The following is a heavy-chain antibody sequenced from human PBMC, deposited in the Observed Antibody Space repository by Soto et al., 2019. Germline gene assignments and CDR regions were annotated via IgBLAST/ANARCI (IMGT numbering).Heavy chain of an antibody. V-gene: IGHV4-34*01. Sequence: SETLSLTCAVYGGSFSGYYGSWIRQPPGKGLEWIGEINHSGSTNYNPSLKSRVTISVDTSKNQFSLKLSSVTAADTAVYYCATRYFGWSHWFDPWGQGTLVTVSS. CDR3: ATRYFGWSHWFDP. CDR2: INHSGST. J-gene: IGHJ5*02. CDR1: GGSFSGYY. D-gene: IGHD3-9*01.